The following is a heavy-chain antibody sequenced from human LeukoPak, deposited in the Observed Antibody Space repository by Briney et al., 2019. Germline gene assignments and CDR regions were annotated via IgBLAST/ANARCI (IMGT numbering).Heavy chain of an antibody. J-gene: IGHJ3*02. D-gene: IGHD5-18*01. CDR2: IYSGGST. CDR1: GFTVSGNY. CDR3: ARDWEAMVDAFDI. V-gene: IGHV3-53*01. Sequence: GGSLRLSCAASGFTVSGNYMSWVRQAPGKGLEWVSVIYSGGSTYYADSVKGRFTISRDNSKNTLYLQMNSLRAEDTAVYYCARDWEAMVDAFDIWGQGTMVTVSS.